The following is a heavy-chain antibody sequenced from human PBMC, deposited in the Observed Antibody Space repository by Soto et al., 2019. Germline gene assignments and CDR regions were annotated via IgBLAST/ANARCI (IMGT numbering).Heavy chain of an antibody. J-gene: IGHJ6*03. CDR1: GYTFTSYA. D-gene: IGHD2-15*01. V-gene: IGHV1-3*01. CDR3: AREMCSGGSCYPYYYYYVDV. CDR2: INAGNGNT. Sequence: GASVKVSCKASGYTFTSYAMHWVRQAPGQRLEWMGWINAGNGNTKYSQKFQGRVTITRDTSASTAYMELSSLRSEDTAVYYCAREMCSGGSCYPYYYYYVDVWGKGTTVTVSS.